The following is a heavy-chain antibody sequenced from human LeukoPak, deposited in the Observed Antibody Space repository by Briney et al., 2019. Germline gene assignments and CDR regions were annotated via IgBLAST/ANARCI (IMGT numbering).Heavy chain of an antibody. V-gene: IGHV4-39*01. CDR3: ARPIAAAGTGFDY. J-gene: IGHJ4*02. CDR2: IYYSGST. D-gene: IGHD6-13*01. CDR1: GGSISSSSYY. Sequence: SETLSLTCTVSGGSISSSSYYWGWIRQPPGKGLEWIGSIYYSGSTYYNPSLKSRVTISVDTSKNQFSLKLSSVTAADTAVYYCARPIAAAGTGFDYWGQGTLVTVSS.